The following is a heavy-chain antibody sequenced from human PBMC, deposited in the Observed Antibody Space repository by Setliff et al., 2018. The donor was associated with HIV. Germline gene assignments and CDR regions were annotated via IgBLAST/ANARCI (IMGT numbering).Heavy chain of an antibody. CDR2: IDPKSGGT. J-gene: IGHJ4*02. CDR1: GYTFTGYF. V-gene: IGHV1-2*02. D-gene: IGHD1-26*01. Sequence: ASVKVSCKTSGYTFTGYFIHWVRQAPGQGLEWMGWIDPKSGGTKFAQNFQGRVTMTRDTSISTAYVEVIRLRSDDTAVYFCASAGDPGSPPLDYWGQGTLVTVSS. CDR3: ASAGDPGSPPLDY.